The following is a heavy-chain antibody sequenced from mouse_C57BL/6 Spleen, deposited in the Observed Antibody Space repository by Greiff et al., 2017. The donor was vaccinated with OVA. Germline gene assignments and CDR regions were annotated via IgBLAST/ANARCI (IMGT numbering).Heavy chain of an antibody. Sequence: QVQLQQPGAELVKPGASVKLSCKASGYTFTSYWMQWVKQRPGQGLEWIGEIDPSDSYTNYNQKFKGKATLTVDTSSSTAYMQLSSLTSEDSAVYYCARWEAYWGQGTLVTVSA. CDR1: GYTFTSYW. J-gene: IGHJ3*01. V-gene: IGHV1-50*01. CDR3: ARWEAY. D-gene: IGHD4-1*01. CDR2: IDPSDSYT.